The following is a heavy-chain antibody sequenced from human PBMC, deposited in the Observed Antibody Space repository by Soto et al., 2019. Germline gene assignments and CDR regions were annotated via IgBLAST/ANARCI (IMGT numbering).Heavy chain of an antibody. V-gene: IGHV1-8*01. CDR2: MNPNSGNT. Sequence: ASVKVSCKASGYTFTSYDINWVRQATGQGLEWMGWMNPNSGNTGYAQKFQGRVTMTRNTSISTAYMELSSLRSEDTAVYYCARDTVDYVWGSYPDRPYYSYYGMDVWG. J-gene: IGHJ6*02. CDR1: GYTFTSYD. D-gene: IGHD3-16*02. CDR3: ARDTVDYVWGSYPDRPYYSYYGMDV.